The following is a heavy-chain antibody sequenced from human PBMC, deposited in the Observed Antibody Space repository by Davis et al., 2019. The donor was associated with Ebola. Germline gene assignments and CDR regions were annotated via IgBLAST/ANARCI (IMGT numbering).Heavy chain of an antibody. V-gene: IGHV3-53*01. CDR2: IYSGGST. CDR3: ARDNNVLRFLEWLESGGFDY. J-gene: IGHJ4*02. CDR1: GFTVSSNY. D-gene: IGHD3-3*01. Sequence: GESLKISCAASGFTVSSNYMSWVRQAPGKGLEWVSVIYSGGSTYYADSVKGRFTISRDNSKNTLYLQMNSLRAEDTAVYYCARDNNVLRFLEWLESGGFDYWGQGTLVTVSS.